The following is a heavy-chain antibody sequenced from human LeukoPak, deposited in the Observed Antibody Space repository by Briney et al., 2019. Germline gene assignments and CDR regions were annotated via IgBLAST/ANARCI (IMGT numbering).Heavy chain of an antibody. V-gene: IGHV3-15*01. CDR1: GFSISNDW. Sequence: PGGSLRLSCAASGFSISNDWMSWVRQAPGKGLEWVARVKSISAGETTDYAAPVKGRFTISRDASKNTLYLQMNSLKTEDTAVYYCTLIQGWGSGSYYRDFWGQGTLVTVSS. CDR2: VKSISAGETT. D-gene: IGHD3-10*01. CDR3: TLIQGWGSGSYYRDF. J-gene: IGHJ4*02.